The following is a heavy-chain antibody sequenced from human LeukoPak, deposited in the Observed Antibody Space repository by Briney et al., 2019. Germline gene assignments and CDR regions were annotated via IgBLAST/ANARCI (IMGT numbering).Heavy chain of an antibody. CDR3: ARVGSLYLGDFDY. D-gene: IGHD3-16*01. CDR1: GFTFNTFG. CDR2: ISSVANTI. J-gene: IGHJ4*02. Sequence: PGGSLRLSCAASGFTFNTFGMNWVRQAPGKGLEWLSYISSVANTIYYADSVKGRFTISRDNAKNSLYLQMNSLRAEDTAVYYCARVGSLYLGDFDYWGQGTQVTVSS. V-gene: IGHV3-48*01.